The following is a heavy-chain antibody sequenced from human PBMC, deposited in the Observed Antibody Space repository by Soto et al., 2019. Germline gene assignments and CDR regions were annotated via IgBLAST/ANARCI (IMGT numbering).Heavy chain of an antibody. CDR1: GFTFSNYG. D-gene: IGHD1-26*01. J-gene: IGHJ6*02. V-gene: IGHV3-33*01. Sequence: QVQLVESGGGVVQPGRSLRLSCAASGFTFSNYGMHWVRQAPGKGLEWVAFIWHDGNNKYYADSVRGRFIISRDNPKNRLYLPMNSLRAADTAVYYCASDLVGASDSYGLDVWGQGTPVTVSS. CDR2: IWHDGNNK. CDR3: ASDLVGASDSYGLDV.